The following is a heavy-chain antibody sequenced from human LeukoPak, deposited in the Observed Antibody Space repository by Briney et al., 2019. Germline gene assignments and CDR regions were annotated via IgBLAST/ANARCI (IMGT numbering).Heavy chain of an antibody. J-gene: IGHJ4*02. V-gene: IGHV3-21*01. D-gene: IGHD6-13*01. CDR3: ARDSSSWYPQFDY. Sequence: GGSLRLSRAASGFTFSSYSMNWVRQAPGKGLEWVSSISSSSSYIYYADSVKGRFTISRDNAKNSLYLQMNSLRAEDTAVYYCARDSSSWYPQFDYWGQGTLVTVSS. CDR1: GFTFSSYS. CDR2: ISSSSSYI.